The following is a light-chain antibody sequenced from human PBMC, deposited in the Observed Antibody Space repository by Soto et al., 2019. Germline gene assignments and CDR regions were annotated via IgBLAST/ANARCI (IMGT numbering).Light chain of an antibody. Sequence: QSVLTQPASVSGSPGQSITISCTGTSSDVGSYNYVSWYQQYPGKAPKLMIYDVSNRPSGVSYRFSGSKSGNTASLTISGLKAEDEADYYCSSYTTRSTHVVFGGGTKLTVL. CDR1: SSDVGSYNY. J-gene: IGLJ2*01. CDR3: SSYTTRSTHVV. CDR2: DVS. V-gene: IGLV2-14*01.